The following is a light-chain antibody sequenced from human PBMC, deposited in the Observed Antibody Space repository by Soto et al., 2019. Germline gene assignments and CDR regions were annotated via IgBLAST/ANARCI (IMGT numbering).Light chain of an antibody. V-gene: IGKV1-5*01. J-gene: IGKJ1*01. CDR3: QQYNTWPVT. CDR1: ESVSTW. Sequence: DIQMTQSPSTLSSSVGDRVHITCRASESVSTWLAWYQQKPGKAPKLLIYDASSLESGVPSRFSGTGSGTQFTLTISSLQPDDFAIYYCQQYNTWPVTFGQGTRVEIK. CDR2: DAS.